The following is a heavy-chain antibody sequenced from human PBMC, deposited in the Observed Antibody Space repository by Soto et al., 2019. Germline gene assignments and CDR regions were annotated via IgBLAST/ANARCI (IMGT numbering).Heavy chain of an antibody. CDR3: ARVSWDIYGPRNDY. Sequence: ASVKVSCKASGYTFINYGISWVRQAPGQGLEWMGWISADNGKTDYVQELQGRVTMTTDTSTTTAYMELGSLRSDDTAMYYCARVSWDIYGPRNDYWDQGTLVTVSS. CDR1: GYTFINYG. D-gene: IGHD3-3*02. V-gene: IGHV1-18*01. J-gene: IGHJ4*02. CDR2: ISADNGKT.